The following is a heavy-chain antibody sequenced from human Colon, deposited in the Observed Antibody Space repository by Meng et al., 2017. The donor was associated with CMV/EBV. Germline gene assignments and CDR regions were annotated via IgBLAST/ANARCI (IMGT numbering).Heavy chain of an antibody. J-gene: IGHJ6*02. Sequence: ASVKVSCKTSGYTFSHYGIAWVRQAPGQGLEWVGWITTYNGNTSYEQKFQGRVTMTTDTSTSTVYMELRNLRSDDSAVYYCARVYNYNNLFFYAMDVWGQGTTVTVSS. V-gene: IGHV1-18*01. CDR1: GYTFSHYG. CDR2: ITTYNGNT. D-gene: IGHD1-20*01. CDR3: ARVYNYNNLFFYAMDV.